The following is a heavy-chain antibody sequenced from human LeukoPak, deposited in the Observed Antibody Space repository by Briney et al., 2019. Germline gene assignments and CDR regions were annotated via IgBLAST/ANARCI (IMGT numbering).Heavy chain of an antibody. CDR2: VKSDGSNP. CDR3: ARDIVSGSGSLDY. V-gene: IGHV3-74*01. CDR1: RFSFSNYW. D-gene: IGHD3-10*01. Sequence: GGSLRLSCAASRFSFSNYWMHWVRQAPGKGLVWVTRVKSDGSNPSYADSVKGRFTISRDNAENMLYLQMNTLGAEDTAVYYCARDIVSGSGSLDYWGQGTLVTVSS. J-gene: IGHJ4*02.